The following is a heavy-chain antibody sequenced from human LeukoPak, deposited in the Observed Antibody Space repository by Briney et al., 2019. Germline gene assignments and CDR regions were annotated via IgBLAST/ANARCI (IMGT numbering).Heavy chain of an antibody. CDR1: GGSISSYY. J-gene: IGHJ5*02. D-gene: IGHD3-9*01. Sequence: PSETLSLTCAVSGGSISSYYWSWIRQPAGKGLEWIGRIYTSGSTNYNPSLKSRVTMSVDTSKNQFSLELSSVTAADTAVYYCARDGEYSYDILTGYLGTLDAFDPWGQGTLVTVSS. V-gene: IGHV4-4*07. CDR3: ARDGEYSYDILTGYLGTLDAFDP. CDR2: IYTSGST.